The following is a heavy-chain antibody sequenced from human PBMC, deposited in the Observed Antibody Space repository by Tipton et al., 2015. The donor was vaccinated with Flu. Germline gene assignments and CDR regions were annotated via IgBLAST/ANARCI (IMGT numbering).Heavy chain of an antibody. D-gene: IGHD2-15*01. CDR1: GYTFTSYD. Sequence: QLVQSGAEVNKPGASVKVSCKASGYTFTSYDINWVRQATGQGLEWMGWMNPNSGNTSYSKKFQGRVAMTRNTSISTAYMELSSLRSEDTAVYYCARGPRYCSGGSCYLRDPWGQGTLVPVSS. V-gene: IGHV1-8*01. CDR2: MNPNSGNT. CDR3: ARGPRYCSGGSCYLRDP. J-gene: IGHJ5*02.